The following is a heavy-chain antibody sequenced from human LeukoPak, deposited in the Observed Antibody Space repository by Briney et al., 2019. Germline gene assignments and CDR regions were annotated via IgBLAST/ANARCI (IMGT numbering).Heavy chain of an antibody. CDR2: INHSGST. CDR1: GGSFSGYY. Sequence: SETLSLTCAVYGGSFSGYYWSWIRQPPGKGLEWIGEINHSGSTNYNPSLKSRVTISVDTSKNQFSLKLSSVTAADTAVYYCARFKSAWHAFDYWGQGTLVTVSS. CDR3: ARFKSAWHAFDY. V-gene: IGHV4-34*01. J-gene: IGHJ4*02. D-gene: IGHD3-3*01.